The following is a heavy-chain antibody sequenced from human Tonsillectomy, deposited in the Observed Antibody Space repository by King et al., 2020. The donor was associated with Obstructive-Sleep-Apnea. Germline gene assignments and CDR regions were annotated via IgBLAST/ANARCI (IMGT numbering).Heavy chain of an antibody. CDR1: GFTFSSYS. CDR3: ARELRVSGSYLGELDFDY. Sequence: VQLVESGGGLVQPGGSLRLSCAASGFTFSSYSMNWVRQAPGKGLEWVSSISSSSSTIYYADSVKGRFTLSRENAKNSLYLQMNSLRAEDTAVYYCARELRVSGSYLGELDFDYWGQGTLVTVSS. V-gene: IGHV3-48*04. CDR2: ISSSSSTI. D-gene: IGHD1-26*01. J-gene: IGHJ4*02.